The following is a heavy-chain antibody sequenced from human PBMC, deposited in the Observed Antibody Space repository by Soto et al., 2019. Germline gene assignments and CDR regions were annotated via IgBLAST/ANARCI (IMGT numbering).Heavy chain of an antibody. CDR1: GGTFNSYA. D-gene: IGHD5-12*01. CDR2: IIPIFGTA. Sequence: QVQLVQSGAEVKKPGSSVKVSCKASGGTFNSYAISWVRQAPGQGLECMGGIIPIFGTANYAQKFQGRVTITADESTSTAYMELSSLRSEDTAVYYCASIRDGYNLDYYYGMDVWGQGTTVTVSS. V-gene: IGHV1-69*12. CDR3: ASIRDGYNLDYYYGMDV. J-gene: IGHJ6*02.